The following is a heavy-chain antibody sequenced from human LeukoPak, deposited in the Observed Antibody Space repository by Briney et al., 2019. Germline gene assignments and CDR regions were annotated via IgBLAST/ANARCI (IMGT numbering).Heavy chain of an antibody. CDR2: IYYSGST. V-gene: IGHV4-59*12. Sequence: PSETLSLTCTVSGGSISSYYWSWIRQPPGKGLEWIGHIYYSGSTYYNPSLKSRVTISEDTSKNQFSLKLSSVTAADTAVYYCARGLSYYPPDYWGQGTLVTVSS. CDR1: GGSISSYY. D-gene: IGHD3-16*01. CDR3: ARGLSYYPPDY. J-gene: IGHJ4*02.